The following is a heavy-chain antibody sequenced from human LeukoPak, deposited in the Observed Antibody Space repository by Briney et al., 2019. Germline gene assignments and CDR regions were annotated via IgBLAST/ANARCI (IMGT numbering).Heavy chain of an antibody. CDR1: GFTFSSYG. CDR2: ISDSGGST. CDR3: AKDRSGYDYYGQFYFDF. D-gene: IGHD5-12*01. Sequence: GGSLRLSCAASGFTFSSYGMSWVRQAPGKGLEWVSLISDSGGSTYYADSVKGRFTISRDNSKNTLYLQMNSLRAEDTAVYYCAKDRSGYDYYGQFYFDFWGQGTLVTVSS. V-gene: IGHV3-23*01. J-gene: IGHJ4*02.